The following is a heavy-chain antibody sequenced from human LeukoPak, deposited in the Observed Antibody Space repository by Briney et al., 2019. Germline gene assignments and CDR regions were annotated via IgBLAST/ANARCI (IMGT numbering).Heavy chain of an antibody. Sequence: GGSLRLSCAASGFNFRSYAMTWVRQAPGRGLECVSHINSRGDTTYYADSVKGRFTISRDNSRNTLYLQMNSLRAEDTAVYYCAKDKGESGYFDYWGQGTLVTVSS. J-gene: IGHJ4*02. CDR1: GFNFRSYA. CDR3: AKDKGESGYFDY. V-gene: IGHV3-23*01. CDR2: INSRGDTT. D-gene: IGHD1-26*01.